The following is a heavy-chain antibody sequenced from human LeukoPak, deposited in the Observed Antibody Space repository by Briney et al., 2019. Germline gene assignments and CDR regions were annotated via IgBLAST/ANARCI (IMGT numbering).Heavy chain of an antibody. Sequence: SETLSLTCTVSGGSISSYYWSWIRQPAGKGLEWIGRIHTSGSTNYNPSLKSRVTMSGDTSKNQLSLELSSVTAADTAVYYCARVSVAGYSSSWYPFDYWGQGILVTVSS. V-gene: IGHV4-4*07. CDR1: GGSISSYY. J-gene: IGHJ4*02. D-gene: IGHD6-13*01. CDR2: IHTSGST. CDR3: ARVSVAGYSSSWYPFDY.